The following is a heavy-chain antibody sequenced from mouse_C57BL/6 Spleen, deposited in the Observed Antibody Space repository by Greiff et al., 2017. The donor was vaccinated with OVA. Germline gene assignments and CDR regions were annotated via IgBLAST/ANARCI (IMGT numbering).Heavy chain of an antibody. V-gene: IGHV1-74*01. CDR3: AILDDYDGAWFAY. D-gene: IGHD2-4*01. Sequence: VKQRPGQGLEWIGRIHPSDSDTNYNQKFKGKATLTVDKSSSTAYMQLSSLTSEDSAVYYCAILDDYDGAWFAYWGQGTLVTVSA. J-gene: IGHJ3*01. CDR2: IHPSDSDT.